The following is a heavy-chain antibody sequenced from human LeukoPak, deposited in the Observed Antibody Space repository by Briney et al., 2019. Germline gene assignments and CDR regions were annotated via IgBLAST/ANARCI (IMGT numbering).Heavy chain of an antibody. D-gene: IGHD3-3*01. Sequence: GGSLRLSCAASGFTFSTYSMNWVRQAPGKGLEWVSSISSSGDFIYYADSVKGRFTISRDNAENSLYLQMNSLRAEDTAVYYCARVRGAISYSDYWGQGTLVTVPS. CDR3: ARVRGAISYSDY. J-gene: IGHJ4*02. CDR1: GFTFSTYS. CDR2: ISSSGDFI. V-gene: IGHV3-21*01.